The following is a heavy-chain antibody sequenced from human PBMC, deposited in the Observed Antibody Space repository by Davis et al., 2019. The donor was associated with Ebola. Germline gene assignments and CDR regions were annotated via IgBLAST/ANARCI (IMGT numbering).Heavy chain of an antibody. D-gene: IGHD4-11*01. Sequence: PSETLSLTCTVSGGSISSYYWNWVRQPPGKGLEWIGCISDRGSTNYNPSLKSRVTISVDTSKNQFSLKLSSVTAADTAVYYCARSLMTYSTVTTRYYYFGMDVWGQGTTVTVSS. CDR2: ISDRGST. CDR3: ARSLMTYSTVTTRYYYFGMDV. CDR1: GGSISSYY. J-gene: IGHJ6*02. V-gene: IGHV4-59*01.